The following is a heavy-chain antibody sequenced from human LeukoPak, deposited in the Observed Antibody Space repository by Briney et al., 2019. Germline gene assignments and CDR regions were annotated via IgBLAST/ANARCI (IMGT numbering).Heavy chain of an antibody. V-gene: IGHV3-23*01. Sequence: PGGSLRLSCAASGFTFSSYAMSWVRQAPGKGLEWVSAISGSGGSTYYADSVKGRFTISRDNSKNTLYLQMNSLRAEDTAVYYCAKDLRRSWAPAAMGLGAFDIWGQGTMVTVSS. CDR2: ISGSGGST. CDR3: AKDLRRSWAPAAMGLGAFDI. J-gene: IGHJ3*02. D-gene: IGHD2-2*01. CDR1: GFTFSSYA.